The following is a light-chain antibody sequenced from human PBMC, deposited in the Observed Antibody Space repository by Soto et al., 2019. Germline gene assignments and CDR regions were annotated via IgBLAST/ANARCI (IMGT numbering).Light chain of an antibody. Sequence: QSVVTQPPSAAGTPGQRVTLTCSGSSSNIEVNYVYWYQQVPGTAPRLLIYRNHQRPSGVPDRLSGSKSGVSASLTISALRYEDAGDYYCTGWDDSLRGRIFGGGTKVTVL. CDR1: SSNIEVNY. J-gene: IGLJ2*01. CDR2: RNH. V-gene: IGLV1-47*01. CDR3: TGWDDSLRGRI.